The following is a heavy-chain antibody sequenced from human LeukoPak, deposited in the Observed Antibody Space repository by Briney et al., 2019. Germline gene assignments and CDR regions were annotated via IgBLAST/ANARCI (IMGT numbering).Heavy chain of an antibody. Sequence: SETLSLTCAVSGGSISSRNWWSWVRQPPGKGLEWIGEIHHSGSTNYNSSLKSRVTISVDTSKNQFSLKLSSVTAADTAVYYCARDRGSQPFIDYWGQGTLVTVSS. J-gene: IGHJ4*02. V-gene: IGHV4-4*02. CDR1: GGSISSRNW. D-gene: IGHD1-26*01. CDR3: ARDRGSQPFIDY. CDR2: IHHSGST.